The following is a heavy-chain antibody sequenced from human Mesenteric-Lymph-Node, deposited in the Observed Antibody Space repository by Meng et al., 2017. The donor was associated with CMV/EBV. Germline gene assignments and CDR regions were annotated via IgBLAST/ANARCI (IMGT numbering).Heavy chain of an antibody. CDR3: ARAIAGPEYDY. Sequence: SETLSPTCTVPGGSISSSSYYWGWIRQPPGKGLERIGSIYYSGSTYHNPSIKSRVTISVDTSKNQFSLKLRSVTAADTAVYYCARAIAGPEYDYWGQGTLVTVSS. CDR2: IYYSGST. CDR1: GGSISSSSYY. V-gene: IGHV4-39*07. J-gene: IGHJ4*02. D-gene: IGHD6-13*01.